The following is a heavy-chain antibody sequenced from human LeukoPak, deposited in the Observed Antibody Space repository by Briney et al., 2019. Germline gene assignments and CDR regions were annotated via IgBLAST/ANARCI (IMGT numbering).Heavy chain of an antibody. CDR1: GLTVSSNY. J-gene: IGHJ4*02. D-gene: IGHD4-17*01. CDR2: SYSGGTT. Sequence: AGGSLRLSCVPSGLTVSSNYVKCVRQAPGKGLDWVSSSYSGGTTYYADSVKGRFIISRDNSKNTLCLEMNSLRAEDTAVYSCAKDLDHDYDDYGLDYWGQGTLVTVSS. V-gene: IGHV3-66*01. CDR3: AKDLDHDYDDYGLDY.